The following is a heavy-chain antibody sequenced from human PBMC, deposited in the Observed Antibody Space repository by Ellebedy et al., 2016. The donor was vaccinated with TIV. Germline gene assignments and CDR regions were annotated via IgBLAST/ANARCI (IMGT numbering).Heavy chain of an antibody. CDR2: IYDSGSA. Sequence: MPSETLSLTCTVSRASMSGYFWSWIRLAPGIGLEWIGDIYDSGSANYNPSLEGRVTMPVDTSKNQFSLRMNSVTSADTAVYYCASGARPYDSSGYFAYWGQGTLVTVSS. J-gene: IGHJ4*02. CDR1: RASMSGYF. D-gene: IGHD3-22*01. V-gene: IGHV4-59*01. CDR3: ASGARPYDSSGYFAY.